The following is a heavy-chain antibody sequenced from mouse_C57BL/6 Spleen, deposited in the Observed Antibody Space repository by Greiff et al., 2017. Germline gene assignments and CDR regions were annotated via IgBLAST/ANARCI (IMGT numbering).Heavy chain of an antibody. V-gene: IGHV1-55*01. CDR1: GYTFTSYW. CDR2: IYPGSGST. J-gene: IGHJ2*01. CDR3: ARSGITTVVGGY. D-gene: IGHD1-1*01. Sequence: QVQLQQPGAELVKPGASVKMSCKASGYTFTSYWITWVKQRPGQGLEWIGDIYPGSGSTNYNEKFKSKATLTVDTSSSTAYMQLGSLTSEDSAVYYCARSGITTVVGGYGGQGTTLTVSS.